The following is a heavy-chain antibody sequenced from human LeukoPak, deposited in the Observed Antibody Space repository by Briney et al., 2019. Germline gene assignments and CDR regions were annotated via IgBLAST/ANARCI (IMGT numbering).Heavy chain of an antibody. CDR2: ISWNSGSI. J-gene: IGHJ4*02. CDR3: AKVQYQLLQGPFDY. D-gene: IGHD2-2*01. Sequence: PGGSLRLSCAASGFTFDDYAMHWVRQAPGKGLEWVSGISWNSGSIGYADSVKGRFTISRDNAKNSLYLQMNSLRAEDTALYYCAKVQYQLLQGPFDYWGQGTLVTVSS. CDR1: GFTFDDYA. V-gene: IGHV3-9*01.